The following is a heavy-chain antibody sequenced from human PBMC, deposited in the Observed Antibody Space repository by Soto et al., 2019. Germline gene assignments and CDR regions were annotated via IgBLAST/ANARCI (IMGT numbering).Heavy chain of an antibody. V-gene: IGHV1-18*01. Sequence: QVQLVQSGAEVKKPGASVKVSCKASGYTFTSYGISWVRQAPGQGLEWMGWISAYNGNTNYAQKLQGRVTTTTDTSTSTAYMGLRSLGSDDTAVYYCARDREDYGDYDYYMDVWGKGTTVTVSS. CDR1: GYTFTSYG. CDR2: ISAYNGNT. D-gene: IGHD4-17*01. J-gene: IGHJ6*03. CDR3: ARDREDYGDYDYYMDV.